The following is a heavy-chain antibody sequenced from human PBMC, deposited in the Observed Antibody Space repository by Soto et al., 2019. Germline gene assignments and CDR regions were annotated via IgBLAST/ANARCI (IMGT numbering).Heavy chain of an antibody. Sequence: QVQLQESGPGLVKPSETLSLTCTVSGDSVSSGTYYWSWIRQPSGKGLEWIGNVYHSGSTKYNPSLKSPVTISVDTSKSQFSLELNFVTAADTAVYYCARVSFYYDTSGYGVGWFDPWGQGALVTVSA. V-gene: IGHV4-61*01. D-gene: IGHD3-22*01. CDR2: VYHSGST. CDR1: GDSVSSGTYY. J-gene: IGHJ5*02. CDR3: ARVSFYYDTSGYGVGWFDP.